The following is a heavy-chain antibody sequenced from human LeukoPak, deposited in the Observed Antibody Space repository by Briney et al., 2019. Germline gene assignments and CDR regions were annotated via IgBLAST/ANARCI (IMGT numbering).Heavy chain of an antibody. CDR2: ISSGAHTI. J-gene: IGHJ4*02. CDR1: GFTFSEYY. D-gene: IGHD3-9*01. CDR3: AKDRYSIDS. Sequence: GGSLRLSCVASGFTFSEYYMTWIRQAPGKGLEWISYISSGAHTIYYVDSVKGRFTISRDNAKNSVYLQMSSLRAEDTAMYYCAKDRYSIDSWGQGTLVTVSS. V-gene: IGHV3-11*04.